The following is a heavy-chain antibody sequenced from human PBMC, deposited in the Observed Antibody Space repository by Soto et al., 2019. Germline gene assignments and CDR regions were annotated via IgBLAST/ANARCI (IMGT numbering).Heavy chain of an antibody. CDR2: ISSSSDIT. D-gene: IGHD1-26*01. CDR1: GFTFSNYH. J-gene: IGHJ4*02. Sequence: EVQLVESGGGLVQPGGSLRLSCAASGFTFSNYHMNWVRQAPGKGPEWVSYISSSSDITDYADSVKGRFTISRENAKNALYLQMNSLRDEDTAVYYCARRRSPQILEDPRYFDYWGQGTLVTVSS. CDR3: ARRRSPQILEDPRYFDY. V-gene: IGHV3-48*02.